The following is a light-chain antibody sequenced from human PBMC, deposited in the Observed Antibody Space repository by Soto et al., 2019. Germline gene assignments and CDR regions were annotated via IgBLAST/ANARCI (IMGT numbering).Light chain of an antibody. V-gene: IGKV3D-15*01. CDR1: QSVSTY. CDR2: DAS. CDR3: QQYNNWPPWT. Sequence: EIVLTQSPATLSLSPGERATLSCWASQSVSTYLAWYQQKPGQAPRLLIYDASSRATGIPARFSGSGSGTEFTLTISSLQSEDFAVYYCQQYNNWPPWTFGQGTKVEIK. J-gene: IGKJ1*01.